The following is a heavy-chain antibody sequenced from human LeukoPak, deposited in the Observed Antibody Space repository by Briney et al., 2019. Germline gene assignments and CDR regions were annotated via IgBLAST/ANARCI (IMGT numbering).Heavy chain of an antibody. J-gene: IGHJ3*02. D-gene: IGHD6-25*01. CDR3: VRLPRRSVHGDPLDAFDI. CDR1: GYTFTSYW. V-gene: IGHV5-51*01. Sequence: LGESLKISCKGSGYTFTSYWIGWVRQMPGKGLEWMGAIYPGESATRYNPSFQGQVTMSADKSMRSAYLQWSSLKASDIATYFCVRLPRRSVHGDPLDAFDIWGPGTVVIVSS. CDR2: IYPGESAT.